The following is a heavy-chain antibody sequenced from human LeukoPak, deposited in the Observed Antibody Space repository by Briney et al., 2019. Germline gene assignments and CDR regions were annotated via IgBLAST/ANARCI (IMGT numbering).Heavy chain of an antibody. CDR3: AKDMGVDTALAADY. Sequence: GGSLRLSCTASGYDFDDYTIHWVRQAPGKALGWVSLITSDGGSTYYADSVKGRFTITRDNSKNSLFLQMNSLTTEGTALYYCAKDMGVDTALAADYWGQGTLVTVSS. CDR1: GYDFDDYT. V-gene: IGHV3-43*01. J-gene: IGHJ4*02. D-gene: IGHD5-18*01. CDR2: ITSDGGST.